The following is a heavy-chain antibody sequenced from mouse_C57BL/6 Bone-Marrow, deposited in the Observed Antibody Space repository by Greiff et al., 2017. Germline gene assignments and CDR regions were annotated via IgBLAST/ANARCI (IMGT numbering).Heavy chain of an antibody. J-gene: IGHJ1*03. CDR1: GYTFTSYG. D-gene: IGHD1-1*01. Sequence: QVQLKQSGAELARPGASVKLSCKASGYTFTSYGISWVKQRTGQGLEWIGEIYPRSGNTYYNEKFKGKATLTADKSSSTAYMELRSLTSEDSAVYFCARYRYWYFDVWGTGTTVTVSS. CDR3: ARYRYWYFDV. CDR2: IYPRSGNT. V-gene: IGHV1-81*01.